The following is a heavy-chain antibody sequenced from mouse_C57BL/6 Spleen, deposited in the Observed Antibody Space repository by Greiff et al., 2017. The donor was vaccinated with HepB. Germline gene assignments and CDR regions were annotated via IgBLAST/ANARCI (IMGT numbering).Heavy chain of an antibody. Sequence: QVQLQQSGPELVKPGASVKISCKASGYAFSSSWMNWVKQRPGKGLEWIGRIYPGDGDTNYNGKFKGKATLTADKSSSTAYMQLSSLTSEDSAVYFCARCGNWGYWYFDVWGTGTTVTVSS. J-gene: IGHJ1*03. V-gene: IGHV1-82*01. CDR3: ARCGNWGYWYFDV. CDR1: GYAFSSSW. CDR2: IYPGDGDT. D-gene: IGHD4-1*01.